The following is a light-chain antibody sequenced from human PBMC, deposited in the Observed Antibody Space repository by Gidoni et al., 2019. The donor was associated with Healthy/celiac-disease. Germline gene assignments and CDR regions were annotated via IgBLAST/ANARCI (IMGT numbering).Light chain of an antibody. J-gene: IGLJ3*02. Sequence: SYELTQPPSVSVSPGQTARITCSGDALPKPYAYWYQQKPGQAPVLVIYKDSERPSGIPERFSGSSSGTTVPLTISGVQAEDEADYYCQSADSSGTWVFGGGTKLTVL. V-gene: IGLV3-25*03. CDR1: ALPKPY. CDR2: KDS. CDR3: QSADSSGTWV.